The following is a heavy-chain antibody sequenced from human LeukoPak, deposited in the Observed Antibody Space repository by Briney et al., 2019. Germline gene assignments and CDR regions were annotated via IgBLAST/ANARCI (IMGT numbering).Heavy chain of an antibody. Sequence: GESLKISCKNSGYSFTNYWIGWVRQMPGKGLEWMGIIYPKDSDTRYSPSFQGQVTISADKSISTAYLQWNSLKASDTAMYYCARRGSGWTIDYWGQGTLVTVSS. CDR3: ARRGSGWTIDY. CDR1: GYSFTNYW. D-gene: IGHD6-19*01. J-gene: IGHJ4*02. V-gene: IGHV5-51*01. CDR2: IYPKDSDT.